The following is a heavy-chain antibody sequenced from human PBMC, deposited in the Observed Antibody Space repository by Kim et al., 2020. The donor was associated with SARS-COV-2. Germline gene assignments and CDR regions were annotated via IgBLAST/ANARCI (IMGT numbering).Heavy chain of an antibody. J-gene: IGHJ4*02. CDR3: AREGLGRRAVAEY. CDR2: IYTSGST. V-gene: IGHV4-61*02. Sequence: SETLSLTCTVSGGSISSGSYYWSWIRQPAGKGLEWIGRIYTSGSTNYNPSLKSRVTISVDTSKNQFSLKLSSVTAADTAVYYCAREGLGRRAVAEYWGQGTLVTVSS. D-gene: IGHD6-19*01. CDR1: GGSISSGSYY.